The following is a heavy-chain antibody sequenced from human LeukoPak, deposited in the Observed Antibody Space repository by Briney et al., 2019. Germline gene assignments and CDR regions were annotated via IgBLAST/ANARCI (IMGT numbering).Heavy chain of an antibody. CDR3: ARGEYYYGSGSPPNWFDP. CDR1: GSSISSGDYY. D-gene: IGHD3-10*01. V-gene: IGHV4-30-4*01. Sequence: SQTLSLTCTVSGSSISSGDYYWSWIRQPPGKGLEWIGYIYYTGSTDYNPSLKSRVTISADTFKNQFYLKVNSVTAADTAVYYCARGEYYYGSGSPPNWFDPWGQGTLVTVSS. J-gene: IGHJ5*02. CDR2: IYYTGST.